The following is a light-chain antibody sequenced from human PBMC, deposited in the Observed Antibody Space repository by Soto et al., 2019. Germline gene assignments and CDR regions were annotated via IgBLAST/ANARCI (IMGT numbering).Light chain of an antibody. J-gene: IGKJ4*01. V-gene: IGKV3-11*01. CDR3: QHRGNWPA. CDR2: DAS. CDR1: QSIGST. Sequence: EVVLTQSPAIMSLSPGESATLSCRASQSIGSTLAWYQQRSGQAPQLLIYDASSRATGIPGRISGSGSGTDFTLTISILEVEYFAVYYCQHRGNWPAFGGGTKVEIK.